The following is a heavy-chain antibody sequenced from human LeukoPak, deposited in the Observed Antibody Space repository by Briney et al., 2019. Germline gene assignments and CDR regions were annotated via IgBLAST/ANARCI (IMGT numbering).Heavy chain of an antibody. J-gene: IGHJ6*02. Sequence: GGSLRLSCAASGFTFSTYAMTWVRQAPGKGLEWVSAISDSGYSTYYADSVKGRFTISRDNSKNTLYLQMNSLRAEDTAVYYCAKGRVGANGYYYYGMDVWGQGTTVTVSS. CDR2: ISDSGYST. D-gene: IGHD1-26*01. CDR1: GFTFSTYA. CDR3: AKGRVGANGYYYYGMDV. V-gene: IGHV3-23*01.